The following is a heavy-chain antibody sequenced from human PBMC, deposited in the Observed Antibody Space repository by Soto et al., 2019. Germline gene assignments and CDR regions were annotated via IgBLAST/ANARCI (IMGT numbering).Heavy chain of an antibody. CDR2: ISAHNGNT. CDR3: ARGRYGDY. J-gene: IGHJ4*02. CDR1: GYAFTTYG. D-gene: IGHD1-1*01. V-gene: IGHV1-18*01. Sequence: QVHLVQSGAEVKKPGASVKVSCKGSGYAFTTYGITWVRQAPGQGLEWMGWISAHNGNTNYAQKIQGRVTVTRDTSTSTAYMELRSLRSDDTAVYYGARGRYGDYWGQGARVTVSS.